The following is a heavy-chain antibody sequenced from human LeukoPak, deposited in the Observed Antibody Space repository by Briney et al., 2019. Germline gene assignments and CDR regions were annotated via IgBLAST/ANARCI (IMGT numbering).Heavy chain of an antibody. D-gene: IGHD5-12*01. J-gene: IGHJ4*02. Sequence: PSETLSLTCIVSGFSISSSGYYWSWIRQHPGKGLEWIGYIYHSGNSYYNPSLKSRVIISVDTSKNQFSLKLNSVTAADTAVYYCARDSSGGYGFIDYWGQGSLVTVSS. CDR1: GFSISSSGYY. CDR2: IYHSGNS. CDR3: ARDSSGGYGFIDY. V-gene: IGHV4-31*03.